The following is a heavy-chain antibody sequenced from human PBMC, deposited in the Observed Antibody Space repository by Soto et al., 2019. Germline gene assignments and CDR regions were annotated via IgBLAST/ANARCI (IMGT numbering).Heavy chain of an antibody. Sequence: WETLSLTCAVSGASISSYYWSWIRQSPGKGMEWIGYIFYGGSTNYNPSLKSRVSMSVDTSENRLSLRLTSVTSADTAVYHCARGGSYASPNFDHWGQGALVTVSS. CDR3: ARGGSYASPNFDH. J-gene: IGHJ4*02. V-gene: IGHV4-59*01. CDR1: GASISSYY. CDR2: IFYGGST. D-gene: IGHD3-16*01.